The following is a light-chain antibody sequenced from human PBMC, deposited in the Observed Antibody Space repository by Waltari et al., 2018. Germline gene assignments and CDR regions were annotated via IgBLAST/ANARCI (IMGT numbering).Light chain of an antibody. CDR2: DAS. CDR3: QHRKG. V-gene: IGKV3-11*01. Sequence: EIVLTQSPATLSLSPGERATLSCRASQSVSSYLAWYQQKPGQAPRLRIYDASNRATGIPARFSGSGSGTDFTLTISSLEPEDFAVYYCQHRKGFGQGTKLDVK. CDR1: QSVSSY. J-gene: IGKJ2*01.